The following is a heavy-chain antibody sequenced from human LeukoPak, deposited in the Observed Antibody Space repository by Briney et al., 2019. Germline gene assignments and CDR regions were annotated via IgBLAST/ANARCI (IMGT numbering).Heavy chain of an antibody. CDR3: ARELRCDNSDSGAF. V-gene: IGHV4-39*07. D-gene: IGHD1-26*01. CDR2: VFYNGAT. J-gene: IGHJ3*01. Sequence: PSETLSLTCIVSGGSISSSIYYWAWVRQPPGKGLEWIGTVFYNGATQYSPSLRSRVTISIDTSTNQFSLKLTSVTAADTVLYYCARELRCDNSDSGAFWGQGTVVTVSS. CDR1: GGSISSSIYY.